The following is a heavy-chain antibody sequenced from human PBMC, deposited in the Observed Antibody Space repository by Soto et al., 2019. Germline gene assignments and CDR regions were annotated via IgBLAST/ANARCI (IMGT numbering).Heavy chain of an antibody. CDR1: GYFFTSNY. J-gene: IGHJ4*02. D-gene: IGHD3-10*01. Sequence: QVQLVQSGAEVEKPGASLKVSCKTSGYFFTSNYIHWVRLAPGRGLGWMGRINPNNGDTNSPQKFQGRVTMTSDTAISTAYMEMSGLRSDDTALYYCAREVTYGGGSFSLGLWGQGTLVTVSS. V-gene: IGHV1-2*06. CDR3: AREVTYGGGSFSLGL. CDR2: INPNNGDT.